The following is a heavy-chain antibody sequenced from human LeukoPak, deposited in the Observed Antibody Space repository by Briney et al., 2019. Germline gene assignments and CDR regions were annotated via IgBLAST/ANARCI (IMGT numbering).Heavy chain of an antibody. J-gene: IGHJ4*02. D-gene: IGHD3-10*01. Sequence: GGSLRLSCAASGFTFNTYTMNWVRQAPGKGLEWVSSISTSSSSINYADSLKGRFTISRDNAKNSLYLQMNSLRAEDTAVYYCARDPQTYHSGSGSYYMPHWGQGTLVTVSS. V-gene: IGHV3-21*04. CDR1: GFTFNTYT. CDR2: ISTSSSSI. CDR3: ARDPQTYHSGSGSYYMPH.